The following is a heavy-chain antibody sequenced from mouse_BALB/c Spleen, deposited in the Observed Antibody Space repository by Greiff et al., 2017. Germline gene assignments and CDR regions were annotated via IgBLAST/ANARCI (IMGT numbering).Heavy chain of an antibody. CDR3: ARSGYDGYLFAY. V-gene: IGHV1-82*01. J-gene: IGHJ3*01. CDR1: GYAFSSSW. D-gene: IGHD2-3*01. Sequence: VKLQESGPELVKPGASVKISCKASGYAFSSSWMNWVKQRPGQGLEWIGRIYPGDGDTNYNGKFKGKATLTADKSSSTAYMQLSSLTSVDSAVYFCARSGYDGYLFAYWGQGTLVTVSA. CDR2: IYPGDGDT.